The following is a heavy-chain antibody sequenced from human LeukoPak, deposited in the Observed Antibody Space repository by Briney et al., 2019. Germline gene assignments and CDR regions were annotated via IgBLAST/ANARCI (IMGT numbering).Heavy chain of an antibody. D-gene: IGHD6-13*01. CDR2: ISSSGST. Sequence: SQTLSLTCTVSGDSISSARYYWSWIRQPAGKGLEWIGRISSSGSTYYNASLKSRVTMSVDTSKNQLSLKVISVTAADTAVYYCARGVLATGGNAFDYWGQGTLVTVSS. V-gene: IGHV4-61*02. CDR3: ARGVLATGGNAFDY. J-gene: IGHJ4*02. CDR1: GDSISSARYY.